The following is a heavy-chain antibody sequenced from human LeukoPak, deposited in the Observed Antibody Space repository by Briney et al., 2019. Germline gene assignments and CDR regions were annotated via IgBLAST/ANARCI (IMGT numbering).Heavy chain of an antibody. Sequence: PSETLSLTCTVSGGSISSSSYYWGWIRQPPGEGLEWIGSIYYSGSTYYNPSLKSRVTISVDTSKNQFSLKLSSVTAADTAVYYCARQSSGWSGWGQGTLVTVSS. CDR2: IYYSGST. J-gene: IGHJ4*02. V-gene: IGHV4-39*01. CDR1: GGSISSSSYY. CDR3: ARQSSGWSG. D-gene: IGHD6-19*01.